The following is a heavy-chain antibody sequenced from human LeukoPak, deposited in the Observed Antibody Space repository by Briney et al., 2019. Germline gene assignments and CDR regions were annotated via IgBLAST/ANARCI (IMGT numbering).Heavy chain of an antibody. D-gene: IGHD2-2*01. Sequence: GGSLRLSCAASGFTLSNYAMSWVRQAPGKGLEWVSAISGSDGSTYYADSVKGRFTISRDDSKNTLYLQMNSLRAEDTAVYYCAKEVVPAGTGLYYFDYWGQGTLLTVSS. CDR2: ISGSDGST. J-gene: IGHJ4*02. CDR3: AKEVVPAGTGLYYFDY. V-gene: IGHV3-23*01. CDR1: GFTLSNYA.